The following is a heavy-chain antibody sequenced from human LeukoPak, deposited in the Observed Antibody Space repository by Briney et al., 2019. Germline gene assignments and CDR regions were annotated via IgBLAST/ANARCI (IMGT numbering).Heavy chain of an antibody. CDR2: IYYSGST. V-gene: IGHV4-30-4*08. J-gene: IGHJ4*02. D-gene: IGHD3-22*01. Sequence: PSETLSLTCTVSGGSFSSGDYYWRWIRQPPGKGVEWIGYIYYSGSTYYNPSVKSRVTISVDTSKNQFSLKLSSVTAADTAVYYCARFNARYDNWGQGTLVTVSS. CDR3: ARFNARYDN. CDR1: GGSFSSGDYY.